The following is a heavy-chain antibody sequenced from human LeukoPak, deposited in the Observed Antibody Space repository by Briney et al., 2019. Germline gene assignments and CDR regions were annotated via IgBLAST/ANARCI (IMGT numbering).Heavy chain of an antibody. CDR2: IYYSGST. D-gene: IGHD1-26*01. CDR1: GGSISSYY. V-gene: IGHV4-59*01. J-gene: IGHJ5*02. Sequence: SETLSLTCTVSGGSISSYYWSWIRQPPGKGLEWIGYIYYSGSTNYNPSLKSRVTISVDTSKNQFSLKLSSVTAVDTAVYYCARDRIIVGATGNWFDPWGQGTLVTVSS. CDR3: ARDRIIVGATGNWFDP.